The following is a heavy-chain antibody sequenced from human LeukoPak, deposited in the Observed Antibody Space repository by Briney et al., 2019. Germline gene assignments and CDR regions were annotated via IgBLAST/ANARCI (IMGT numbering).Heavy chain of an antibody. CDR1: GFTFSSYA. D-gene: IGHD3-9*01. CDR3: VRKGIKILV. J-gene: IGHJ4*02. CDR2: ISGSGGST. V-gene: IGHV3-23*01. Sequence: PGGALRLSCAASGFTFSSYAISWVRQAPGKGLEWVSAISGSGGSTYYADFVKGRFTISRDNSKNTLYLQMNSLRAEDTAVYYCVRKGIKILVWGQGTLVTVSS.